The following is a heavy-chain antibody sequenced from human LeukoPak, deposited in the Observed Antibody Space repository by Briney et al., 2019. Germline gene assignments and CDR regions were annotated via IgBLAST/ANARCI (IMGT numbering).Heavy chain of an antibody. D-gene: IGHD3-10*01. V-gene: IGHV3-9*01. Sequence: QSGGSLRLSCAASGFTFDDYAMHWVRQAPGKGLEWVSGISWNSGSIGYADSVKGRFTISRDNAKNSLYLQMNSLRAEDTALYYCAKGVTMVRGVIPGQDIHLPLDIWGQGTMVTVSS. CDR1: GFTFDDYA. CDR3: AKGVTMVRGVIPGQDIHLPLDI. CDR2: ISWNSGSI. J-gene: IGHJ3*02.